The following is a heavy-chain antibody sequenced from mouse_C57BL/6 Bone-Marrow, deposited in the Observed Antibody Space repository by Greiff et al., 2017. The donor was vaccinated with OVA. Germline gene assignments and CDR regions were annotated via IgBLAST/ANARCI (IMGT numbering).Heavy chain of an antibody. CDR1: GFTFSSYA. V-gene: IGHV5-4*01. J-gene: IGHJ3*01. Sequence: VQLVESGGGLVKPGGSLKLSCAASGFTFSSYAMSWVRQTPEKRLEWVATISDGGSYTYYPDNVKGRFTISRDNAKNNLYLQMSHLKSEDTAMYYCARSDFWGQGTLVTVSA. CDR2: ISDGGSYT. CDR3: ARSDF.